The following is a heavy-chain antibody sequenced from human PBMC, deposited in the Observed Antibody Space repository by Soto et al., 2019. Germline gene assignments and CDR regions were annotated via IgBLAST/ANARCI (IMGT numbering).Heavy chain of an antibody. V-gene: IGHV3-23*01. D-gene: IGHD3-10*01. CDR2: ISGSGGST. J-gene: IGHJ5*02. Sequence: GGSLRLSCAASGFTFSSYAMSWVRQAPGKGLEWVSAISGSGGSTYYADSVRGRFTISRDNSKNTLYLQMNSLRAEDTAVYYCAKLHYYGSGSYYNLTLGNWFDPWGQGTLVTVSS. CDR3: AKLHYYGSGSYYNLTLGNWFDP. CDR1: GFTFSSYA.